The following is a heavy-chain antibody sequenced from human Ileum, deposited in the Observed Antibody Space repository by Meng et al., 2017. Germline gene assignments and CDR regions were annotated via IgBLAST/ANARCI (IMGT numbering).Heavy chain of an antibody. CDR3: VNYCSGGKCSPNEKTQH. J-gene: IGHJ1*01. V-gene: IGHV4-4*02. Sequence: QMQLLESGPGLVKPSGTLSLTCGVSGGSFSSGNWWGWVRQPPGKGLEWIGEIFHTGNTNYNPSLQSRVSLSIDKSKNQFSLKVISVTAADTAVYYCVNYCSGGKCSPNEKTQHWGQGTLVTVSS. CDR1: GGSFSSGNW. D-gene: IGHD2-15*01. CDR2: IFHTGNT.